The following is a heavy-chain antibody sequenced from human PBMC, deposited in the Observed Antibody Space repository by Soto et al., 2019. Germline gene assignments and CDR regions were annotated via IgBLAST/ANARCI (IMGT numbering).Heavy chain of an antibody. Sequence: GASVKVSCKASGYTYTSYSIHWVRPEPGQGLEWMGWINPSDGNRNFAQKFEDRVTMTTATSTNTVFLELRSLKSDDTAIYYCARDRLRGYDSSGFYSWGQGTMVTVSS. V-gene: IGHV1-18*01. J-gene: IGHJ4*02. D-gene: IGHD3-22*01. CDR2: INPSDGNR. CDR3: ARDRLRGYDSSGFYS. CDR1: GYTYTSYS.